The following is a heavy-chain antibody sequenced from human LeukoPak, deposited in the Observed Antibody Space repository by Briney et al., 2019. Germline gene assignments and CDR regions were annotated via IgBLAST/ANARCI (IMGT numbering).Heavy chain of an antibody. V-gene: IGHV1-18*04. D-gene: IGHD2-15*01. J-gene: IGHJ6*03. CDR3: ARLARDYSTAYYMDV. Sequence: ASVKVSCKASGYTSTSYYMHWVRQAPGQGLEWMGWISAYNGNTNYAQKLQGRVTMTTDTSTSTAYMELRSLRSDDTAVYYCARLARDYSTAYYMDVWGKGTTVTVSS. CDR1: GYTSTSYY. CDR2: ISAYNGNT.